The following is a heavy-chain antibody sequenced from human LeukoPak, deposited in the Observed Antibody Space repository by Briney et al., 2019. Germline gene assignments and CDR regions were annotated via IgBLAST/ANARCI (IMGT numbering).Heavy chain of an antibody. CDR3: ARDEGVLTSQNIGGWFDP. D-gene: IGHD3-10*01. Sequence: SETLSLTCTVSGGSISSYYWSWIRQPAGKGLEWIGRIYTSGSTNYNPSLKSRVTMSVDTSKNQFSLKLSSVTAADTAVYYCARDEGVLTSQNIGGWFDPWGQGTLVTVSS. CDR2: IYTSGST. CDR1: GGSISSYY. V-gene: IGHV4-4*07. J-gene: IGHJ5*02.